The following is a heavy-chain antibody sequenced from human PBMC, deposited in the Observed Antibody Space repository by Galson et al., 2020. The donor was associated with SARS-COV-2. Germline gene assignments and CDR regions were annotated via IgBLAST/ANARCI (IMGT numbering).Heavy chain of an antibody. CDR3: ARDMGANFDP. CDR2: ISYDGSNK. D-gene: IGHD1-26*01. J-gene: IGHJ5*02. V-gene: IGHV3-30*04. Sequence: GGSLRFSCAASGFTFSSYAMHWVRQAPGKGLEWVAVISYDGSNKYYADSVKGRFTISRDNSKNTLYLQMNSLRAEDTAVYYCARDMGANFDPWGQGTLVTVSS. CDR1: GFTFSSYA.